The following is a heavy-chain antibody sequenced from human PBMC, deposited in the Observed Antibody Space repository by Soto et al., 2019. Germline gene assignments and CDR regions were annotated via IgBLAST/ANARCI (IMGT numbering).Heavy chain of an antibody. CDR3: ASHNGQRDYYDSSLDAFDI. D-gene: IGHD3-22*01. CDR2: IIPMFSTP. J-gene: IGHJ3*02. CDR1: GGTFSSYA. Sequence: SVKVSCKASGGTFSSYASSWVRQAPGEVLEWMGGIIPMFSTPSYAQKLQGGVTITAGESTSTAYMELSSLRSEDTAVYYCASHNGQRDYYDSSLDAFDILGRGTMVTVSS. V-gene: IGHV1-69*13.